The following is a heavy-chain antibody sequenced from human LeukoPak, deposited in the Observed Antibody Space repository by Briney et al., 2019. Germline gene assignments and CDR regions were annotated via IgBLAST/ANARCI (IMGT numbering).Heavy chain of an antibody. CDR1: GFTFSSYG. V-gene: IGHV3-33*06. CDR3: AKDFSYYDSSGSGPDY. CDR2: IWYDGSNK. J-gene: IGHJ4*02. D-gene: IGHD3-22*01. Sequence: GRSLRLSCAASGFTFSSYGMHRVRQAPGKGLEWVAVIWYDGSNKYYAESVKGRFTISRDNSKNTLYLQMNSLRAEDTAVYYCAKDFSYYDSSGSGPDYWGQGTLVTVSS.